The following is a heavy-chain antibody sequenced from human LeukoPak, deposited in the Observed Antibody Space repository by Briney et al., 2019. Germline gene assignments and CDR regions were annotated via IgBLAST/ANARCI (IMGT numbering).Heavy chain of an antibody. CDR1: GYTFTSYG. D-gene: IGHD3-16*01. V-gene: IGHV1-18*01. Sequence: VASVKVSCKASGYTFTSYGISWVRQAPGQGLEWMGWISAYNGNTNYAQKLQGRVTMTTDTSTSTAYMELRSLRSDDTAVYYCARAWGSPDYYYYYMDVWGKGTTVTVSS. CDR3: ARAWGSPDYYYYYMDV. CDR2: ISAYNGNT. J-gene: IGHJ6*03.